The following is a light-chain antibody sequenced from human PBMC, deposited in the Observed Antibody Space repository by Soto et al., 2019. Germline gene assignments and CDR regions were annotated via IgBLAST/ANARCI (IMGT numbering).Light chain of an antibody. CDR2: DSS. CDR3: QQRSDWPST. CDR1: QSVGTY. J-gene: IGKJ4*01. V-gene: IGKV3-11*01. Sequence: IVLTQSPGTLSLSPGERATLSCRASQSVGTYYAWYQQKPGQAPRLLIYDSSNRATGIPARFSGSGSGTDFTLTISSLEPEDFAVYYCQQRSDWPSTFGGGTKVEIK.